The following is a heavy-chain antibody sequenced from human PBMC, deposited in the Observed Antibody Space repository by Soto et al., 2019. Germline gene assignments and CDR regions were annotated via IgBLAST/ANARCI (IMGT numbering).Heavy chain of an antibody. D-gene: IGHD3-22*01. CDR3: ARQKDYYDSSGDSYFDY. Sequence: PSETLSLTCTVSGVSISSSSYFWGWIRQPPGKGLEWIGSIHYSGSTYYNPSLESRVTISVDTSKNQFSLKLSSVTAADTAVYYCARQKDYYDSSGDSYFDYWGQGTLVTVSS. V-gene: IGHV4-39*01. CDR2: IHYSGST. CDR1: GVSISSSSYF. J-gene: IGHJ4*02.